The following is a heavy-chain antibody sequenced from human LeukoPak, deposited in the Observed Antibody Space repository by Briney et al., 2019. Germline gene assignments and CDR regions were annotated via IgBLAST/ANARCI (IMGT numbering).Heavy chain of an antibody. CDR3: ARAISITIFGVVIY. J-gene: IGHJ4*02. Sequence: GASVKVSCKASGYTFAGYYMHWVRQAPGQGPEWMGWINPNSGGTKYAQKFQGRVTMTRDTSISTAYMELSRLRSDDTAVYYCARAISITIFGVVIYWGQGTRVTVSS. V-gene: IGHV1-2*02. D-gene: IGHD3-3*01. CDR2: INPNSGGT. CDR1: GYTFAGYY.